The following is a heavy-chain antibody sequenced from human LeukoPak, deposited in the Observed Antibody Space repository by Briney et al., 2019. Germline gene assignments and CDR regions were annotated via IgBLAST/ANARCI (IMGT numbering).Heavy chain of an antibody. D-gene: IGHD6-19*01. CDR2: ISSTSAYI. V-gene: IGHV3-21*01. Sequence: GGSLRLSCAASGFALRSYTVTWVRHAPGKGLEWVSSISSTSAYIYYAESVKGRFSISRDNVDNVVHLQMSSLRNEDTAFYYCARVAVAGPTGWFDSWGQGTLVTVSS. J-gene: IGHJ5*01. CDR3: ARVAVAGPTGWFDS. CDR1: GFALRSYT.